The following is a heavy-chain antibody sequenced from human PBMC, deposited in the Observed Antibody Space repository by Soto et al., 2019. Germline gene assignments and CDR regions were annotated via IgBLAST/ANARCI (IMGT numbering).Heavy chain of an antibody. CDR3: ARAVYSSRLYYRFDP. CDR2: ISAYNGNT. D-gene: IGHD3-22*01. Sequence: ASVKVSCKASGYTFTSYGISWVRQAPGQGLEWMGWISAYNGNTNYAQKLQGRVTMTTDTSTSTAYMELRSLRSDDTAVYYCARAVYSSRLYYRFDPWGQGTLVTVSS. J-gene: IGHJ5*02. CDR1: GYTFTSYG. V-gene: IGHV1-18*04.